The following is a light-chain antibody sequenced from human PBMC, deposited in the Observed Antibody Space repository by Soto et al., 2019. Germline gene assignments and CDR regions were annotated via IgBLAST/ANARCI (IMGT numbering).Light chain of an antibody. Sequence: DIQMTQSPSSLSASVGDRVTITCRASQGINTYLAWYQQKPGRAPQLLIYAASALHSGVPSRFSGSGSGIDFTLTIASLQPEDVATYYCQKYNSAPRTFGQGTKVEIK. J-gene: IGKJ1*01. CDR3: QKYNSAPRT. V-gene: IGKV1-27*01. CDR2: AAS. CDR1: QGINTY.